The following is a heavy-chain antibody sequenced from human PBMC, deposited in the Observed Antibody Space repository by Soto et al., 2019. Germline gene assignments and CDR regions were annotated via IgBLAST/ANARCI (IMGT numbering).Heavy chain of an antibody. Sequence: EVQLLESGGALVQPGGSLRLSCAASGFTFSSHVMSWVRQAPGKGLEWVSGISTGGGSTDYADPVKGRFTISRDNSKNTLHLQMKSLRVEDTAVYYCARSREIIASAGSFDYWGQGTLVTVSS. CDR2: ISTGGGST. D-gene: IGHD1-1*01. CDR3: ARSREIIASAGSFDY. CDR1: GFTFSSHV. J-gene: IGHJ4*02. V-gene: IGHV3-23*01.